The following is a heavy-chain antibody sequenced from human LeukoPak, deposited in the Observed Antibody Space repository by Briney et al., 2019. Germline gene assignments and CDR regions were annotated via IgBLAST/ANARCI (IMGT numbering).Heavy chain of an antibody. Sequence: GGSLRLSCAASGFTFSRYWMSWVRQAPGKGLEWVANIKEDGSEKHYVDSVKGRFTISRDNAKKSLYLQMNSLRAEDTAVYYCARVEAAALDYWGQGTLVTVSS. V-gene: IGHV3-7*05. CDR3: ARVEAAALDY. CDR1: GFTFSRYW. CDR2: IKEDGSEK. D-gene: IGHD2-15*01. J-gene: IGHJ4*02.